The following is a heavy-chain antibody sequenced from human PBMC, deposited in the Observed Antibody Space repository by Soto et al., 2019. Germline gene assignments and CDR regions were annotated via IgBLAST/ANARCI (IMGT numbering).Heavy chain of an antibody. J-gene: IGHJ6*02. CDR1: GFTFSDSY. CDR2: ITFSGNTV. CDR3: ARVSWREKYGMDV. Sequence: GGSLRLSCSASGFTFSDSYMSWIRQAPGKGLEWISYITFSGNTVYYADSLKGRFTISRDNAKNSLYLQMNRLRAEDTAVYYCARVSWREKYGMDVWGQGTTVTVSS. V-gene: IGHV3-11*01.